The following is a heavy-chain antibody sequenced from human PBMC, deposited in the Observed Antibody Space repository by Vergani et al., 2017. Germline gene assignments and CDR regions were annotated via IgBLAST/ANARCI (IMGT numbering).Heavy chain of an antibody. V-gene: IGHV3-66*02. Sequence: EVQLVESGGGLVQPGGSLRLSCEASDFTVSDSYMNWVRQAPGKGLEWLSTLDNSGVTYYAGSVKGRFTISRDDSKNTIFLHMNNLRREDTAVYYCARVGICELWGSFDLWGKGTMVTVSS. CDR1: DFTVSDSY. CDR3: ARVGICELWGSFDL. CDR2: LDNSGVT. D-gene: IGHD3-16*01. J-gene: IGHJ3*01.